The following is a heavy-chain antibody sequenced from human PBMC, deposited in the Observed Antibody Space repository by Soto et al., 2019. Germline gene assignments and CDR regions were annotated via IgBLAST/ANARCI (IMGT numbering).Heavy chain of an antibody. CDR3: ARAAGYSSGWYVGVGRGPFDY. CDR2: IIPIFGTA. V-gene: IGHV1-69*06. Sequence: VASVKVSCKASGGTFSSYAISWVRQAPGQGLEWRGGIIPIFGTANYAQKFQGRVTITADKSTSTAYMELSSLRSEDTAVYYCARAAGYSSGWYVGVGRGPFDYWG. CDR1: GGTFSSYA. J-gene: IGHJ4*01. D-gene: IGHD6-19*01.